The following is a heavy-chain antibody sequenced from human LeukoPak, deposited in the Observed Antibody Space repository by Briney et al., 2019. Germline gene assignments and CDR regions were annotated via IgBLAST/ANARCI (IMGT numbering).Heavy chain of an antibody. J-gene: IGHJ4*02. Sequence: ASVKVSCKASGGTFSSYAISWVRQAPGQGLEWMGRIIPIFGTANYAQKFQGRVTITTDESTSTAYMELSSLRSEDTAVYYCARDPLDSSGGSCSDYWGQGTLVTVSS. V-gene: IGHV1-69*05. D-gene: IGHD2-15*01. CDR3: ARDPLDSSGGSCSDY. CDR1: GGTFSSYA. CDR2: IIPIFGTA.